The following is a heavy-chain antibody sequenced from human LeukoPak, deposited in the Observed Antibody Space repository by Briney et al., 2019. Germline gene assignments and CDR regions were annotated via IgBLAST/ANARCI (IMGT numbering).Heavy chain of an antibody. J-gene: IGHJ4*02. D-gene: IGHD3-22*01. CDR2: ITSGGSK. V-gene: IGHV3-23*01. CDR3: AKLPDSSGYHYFDY. Sequence: GGSLRLSCAATGFTFSSYTMTWVRQAPGKGLEWVSGITSGGSKYYADSVKGRFTISRDNSKNSLYLQMNSLRAEDTAVYYCAKLPDSSGYHYFDYWGQGTLVTVSS. CDR1: GFTFSSYT.